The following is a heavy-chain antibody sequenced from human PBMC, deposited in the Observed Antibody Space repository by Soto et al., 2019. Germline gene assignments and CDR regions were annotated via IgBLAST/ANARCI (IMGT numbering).Heavy chain of an antibody. Sequence: QVQLVQSGAEVKKPGASVKVSCKASGYTFTSYAINWVRQATGQGLEWMGWMNPNSGNTGYAQKFQGSVTMTRNTSISTAYMELSSMRSEDTALYYCARRGSGYYSRNWFDPWGQGTLVTVSS. CDR3: ARRGSGYYSRNWFDP. V-gene: IGHV1-8*01. CDR1: GYTFTSYA. D-gene: IGHD3-3*01. CDR2: MNPNSGNT. J-gene: IGHJ5*02.